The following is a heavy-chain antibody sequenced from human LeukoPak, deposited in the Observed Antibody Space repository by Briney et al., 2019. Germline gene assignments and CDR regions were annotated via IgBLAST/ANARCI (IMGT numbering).Heavy chain of an antibody. Sequence: GGSLRLSCAASGFTFSSYWMSWVRQAPGKGLEWVANIKQDGSEKYYVDSVKGRFTISRDNAKNSPYLQMNSLRAEDTAVYYCARGSARPYYMGGNGVDYWGQGTLVTVSS. CDR2: IKQDGSEK. CDR1: GFTFSSYW. J-gene: IGHJ4*02. CDR3: ARGSARPYYMGGNGVDY. D-gene: IGHD4-23*01. V-gene: IGHV3-7*01.